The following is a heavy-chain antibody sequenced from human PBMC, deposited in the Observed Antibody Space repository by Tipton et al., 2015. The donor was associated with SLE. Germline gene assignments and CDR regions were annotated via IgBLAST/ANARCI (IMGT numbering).Heavy chain of an antibody. CDR1: DDSISSIAYY. Sequence: TLSLTCTVSDDSISSIAYYWGWIRQPPGKGLEWIGSFYYSGNTYYSPSPKSRVTISVDASKNQFSLKLTSVTAADTALYYCARRGRGEGAFDIWGQGTVITVSS. CDR3: ARRGRGEGAFDI. J-gene: IGHJ3*02. CDR2: FYYSGNT. D-gene: IGHD2-21*01. V-gene: IGHV4-39*07.